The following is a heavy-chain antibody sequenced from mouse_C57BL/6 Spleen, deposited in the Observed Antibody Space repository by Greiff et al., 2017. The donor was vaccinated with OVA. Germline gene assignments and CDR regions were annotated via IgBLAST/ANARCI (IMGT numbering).Heavy chain of an antibody. V-gene: IGHV14-1*01. CDR1: GFNFKDYY. D-gene: IGHD2-1*01. J-gene: IGHJ4*01. CDR2: IDPEDGDT. CDR3: TAIYLGYCAMDY. Sequence: EVQLVESGAELVRPGASVKLSCTASGFNFKDYYMYWVKQRPEQGLEWIGRIDPEDGDTEYAPKFQGKATMSADTSSNTAYLRLRSLASEDTAVYYCTAIYLGYCAMDYWGQGTTVTVSS.